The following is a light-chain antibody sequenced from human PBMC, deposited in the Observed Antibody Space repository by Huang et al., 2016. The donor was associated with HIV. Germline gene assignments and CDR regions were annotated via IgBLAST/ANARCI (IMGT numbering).Light chain of an antibody. J-gene: IGKJ1*01. CDR2: GAS. CDR1: ESVISDH. Sequence: EVVLTQSPGTLSLSPGERGTLSCRASESVISDHLAWYQQKPGQAPSLLIYGASARATGIPDRFVGSGCGTGFTLTISRLEAEDSATYYCQQYGISPWTFGHGTKVEIK. V-gene: IGKV3-20*01. CDR3: QQYGISPWT.